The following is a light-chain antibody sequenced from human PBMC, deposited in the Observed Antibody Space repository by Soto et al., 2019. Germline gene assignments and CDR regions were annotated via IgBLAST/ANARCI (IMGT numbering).Light chain of an antibody. CDR2: AAS. CDR1: QGINNF. V-gene: IGKV1-8*01. Sequence: AIRMTQSPSSFSASTGNRVTITCRASQGINNFLAWYQQKPGKAPQLLIYAASTLQSGVPSRFSGSGSGTDFTLTISYLQSEDFATYYCQQYYNYPRTFGQGTKVEIK. CDR3: QQYYNYPRT. J-gene: IGKJ1*01.